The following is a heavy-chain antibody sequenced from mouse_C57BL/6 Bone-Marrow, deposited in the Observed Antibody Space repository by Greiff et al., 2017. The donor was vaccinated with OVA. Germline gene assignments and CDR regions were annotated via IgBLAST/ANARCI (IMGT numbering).Heavy chain of an antibody. J-gene: IGHJ1*03. V-gene: IGHV1-18*01. Sequence: VQLKESGPELVKPGASVRIPCKASGYTFPNSNLDWGKRSHGKGLEWIGDINPNIGGTISNQKFKGKPTLTVDKSSSTAYMELRSLTSEDTAVYYCARRDSYYYGSTSYWYFDVWGTGTTVTVSS. CDR1: GYTFPNSN. CDR2: INPNIGGT. D-gene: IGHD1-1*01. CDR3: ARRDSYYYGSTSYWYFDV.